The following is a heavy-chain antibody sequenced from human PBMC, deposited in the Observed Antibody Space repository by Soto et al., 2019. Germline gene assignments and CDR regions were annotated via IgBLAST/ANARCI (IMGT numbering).Heavy chain of an antibody. CDR2: ISAYNGNT. V-gene: IGHV1-18*01. CDR1: GYTFTSYG. D-gene: IGHD2-15*01. Sequence: ASVKVSCKASGYTFTSYGISWVRQAPGQGLEWMGWISAYNGNTNYAQKFQGRVTITADESTSTAYMELSSLRSEDTAVYYCARENYSPTYLGDIVVVVAATPYNWFDPWGQGTPVTVSS. J-gene: IGHJ5*02. CDR3: ARENYSPTYLGDIVVVVAATPYNWFDP.